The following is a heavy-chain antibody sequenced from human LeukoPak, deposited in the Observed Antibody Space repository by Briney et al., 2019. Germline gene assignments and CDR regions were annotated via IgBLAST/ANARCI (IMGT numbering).Heavy chain of an antibody. CDR2: ISSSSSYI. CDR1: GFTFSSYS. J-gene: IGHJ4*02. Sequence: GGSLRLSCAASGFTFSSYSMNWVRQAPGEGLEWVSSISSSSSYIYYADSVKGRFTISRDNAKNSLYLQMNSLRAEDTAVYYCAKDATMTLSVYFDYWGQGTLVTVSS. D-gene: IGHD3-22*01. V-gene: IGHV3-21*04. CDR3: AKDATMTLSVYFDY.